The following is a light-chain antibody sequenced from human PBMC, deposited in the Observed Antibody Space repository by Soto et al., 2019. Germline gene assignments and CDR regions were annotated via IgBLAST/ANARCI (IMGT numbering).Light chain of an antibody. CDR1: QSVSSN. CDR3: QQYNNWPRT. Sequence: EIVMPQSPATLSVSPGERATLSCRASQSVSSNLAWYQQKPGQAPRLLIYGASTRATGIPARSSGSGSGTEFTLTLNSLQSEDFAVYYCQQYNNWPRTFGQGTKVDIK. CDR2: GAS. J-gene: IGKJ1*01. V-gene: IGKV3-15*01.